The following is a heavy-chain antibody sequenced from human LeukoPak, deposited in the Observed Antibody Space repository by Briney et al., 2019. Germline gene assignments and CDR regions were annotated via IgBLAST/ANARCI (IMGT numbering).Heavy chain of an antibody. CDR1: GFTFSTYA. CDR2: ISYDGRQK. CDR3: ARVYLERLTAGYFDH. Sequence: GRSLRLSCTASGFTFSTYAMHWVRQAPGKGLEWVAVISYDGRQKYYADSVKGRFTISRDDSKNTLYLQMNSLRDEDTAVYYCARVYLERLTAGYFDHWGQGTLVTVSS. D-gene: IGHD2-8*01. J-gene: IGHJ4*02. V-gene: IGHV3-30*04.